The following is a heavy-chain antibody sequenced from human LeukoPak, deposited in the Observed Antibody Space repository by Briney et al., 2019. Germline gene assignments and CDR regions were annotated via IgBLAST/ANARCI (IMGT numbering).Heavy chain of an antibody. Sequence: GASVKVSCKASGYTFTSYGISWVRQAPGQGLEWMGWISAYNGNTNYAQKLQGRVTITADASTSTAYMEMSNLRSEDTAMYYCARDRSIAAVNWFDPWGQGTLVTVSS. CDR1: GYTFTSYG. J-gene: IGHJ5*02. CDR3: ARDRSIAAVNWFDP. CDR2: ISAYNGNT. D-gene: IGHD6-13*01. V-gene: IGHV1-18*01.